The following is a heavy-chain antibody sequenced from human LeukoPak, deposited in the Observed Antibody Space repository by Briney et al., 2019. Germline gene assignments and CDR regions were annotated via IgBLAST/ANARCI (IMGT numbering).Heavy chain of an antibody. CDR1: GCSFTSYW. CDR2: IYPGDSDT. CDR3: ARHSSPTVGVPPDY. D-gene: IGHD3-16*01. Sequence: GEALQISCKGSGCSFTSYWIGWGRRMPGKGREWMGIIYPGDSDTRYSPSFQGQVTISADKSISTAYLQWSSLKASDTAMYYCARHSSPTVGVPPDYWGQGTLVTVSS. V-gene: IGHV5-51*01. J-gene: IGHJ4*02.